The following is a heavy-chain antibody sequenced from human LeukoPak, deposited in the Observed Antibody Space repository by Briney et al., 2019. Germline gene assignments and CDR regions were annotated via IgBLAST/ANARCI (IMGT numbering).Heavy chain of an antibody. Sequence: GGSLRLSCAASGFTFSNAWMSWVRQAPGKGLEWVGRIKSKTDGGTTDYAAPVKGRFTISRDDSKNTQYLQMNSLKTEDTAVYYCTTEGTHYDSSGYYGFCDYWGQGTLVTVSS. CDR1: GFTFSNAW. CDR3: TTEGTHYDSSGYYGFCDY. D-gene: IGHD3-22*01. J-gene: IGHJ4*02. V-gene: IGHV3-15*01. CDR2: IKSKTDGGTT.